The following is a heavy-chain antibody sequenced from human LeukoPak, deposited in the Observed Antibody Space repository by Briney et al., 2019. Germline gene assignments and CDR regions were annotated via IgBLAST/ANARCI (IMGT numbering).Heavy chain of an antibody. V-gene: IGHV4-59*01. J-gene: IGHJ3*02. D-gene: IGHD5-18*01. CDR1: GGSISSYY. CDR2: IYYSGST. CDR3: AREVTAMVRLGAFDI. Sequence: SETLSLTCTVSGGSISSYYWSWIRQPPRKGLEWIGYIYYSGSTNYNPSLKSRVTISVDTSKNQFSLKLGSVTAADTAVYYCAREVTAMVRLGAFDIWGQGTMVTVSS.